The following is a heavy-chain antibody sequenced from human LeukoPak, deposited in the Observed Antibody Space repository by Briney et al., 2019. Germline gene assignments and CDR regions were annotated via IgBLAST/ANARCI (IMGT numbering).Heavy chain of an antibody. J-gene: IGHJ3*02. Sequence: PSETLSLTCSVSGGSISSGGYSWSWIRQPPGKGLEWIGYIYHSGSTYYNPSLKSRVTISVDKSKNQFSLKLSSVTAADTAVYYCAGDLLVYSGAFDIWGQGTMVTVSS. V-gene: IGHV4-30-2*01. CDR3: AGDLLVYSGAFDI. D-gene: IGHD2-2*02. CDR1: GGSISSGGYS. CDR2: IYHSGST.